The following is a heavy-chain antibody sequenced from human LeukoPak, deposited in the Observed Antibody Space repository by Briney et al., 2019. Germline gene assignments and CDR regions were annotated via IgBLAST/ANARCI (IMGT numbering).Heavy chain of an antibody. CDR2: FYTSANT. CDR1: GASIRSFF. Sequence: SETLSLTCSVSGASIRSFFGSWIGQSPGRGLRGIGNFYTSANTIYHPSLHHRVTISVDKSKKEFSLRLPSVTAADTAVYYCARRRTGTTHNWFDLWGQGTLVSVSS. J-gene: IGHJ5*02. D-gene: IGHD1-1*01. V-gene: IGHV4-4*09. CDR3: ARRRTGTTHNWFDL.